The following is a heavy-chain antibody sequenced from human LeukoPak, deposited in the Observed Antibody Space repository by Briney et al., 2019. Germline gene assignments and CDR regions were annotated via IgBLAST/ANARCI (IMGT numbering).Heavy chain of an antibody. Sequence: GGSLRLSCAASGFTVSTNYMSWVRQAPGKGLEWVSVIYSGGSTYYADSVKGRFTISRDNSKNTLYLQMNSLRAEDTAVYYCARDLFYYGMDVWGQGTTVTVSS. CDR2: IYSGGST. V-gene: IGHV3-66*01. J-gene: IGHJ6*02. CDR1: GFTVSTNY. CDR3: ARDLFYYGMDV.